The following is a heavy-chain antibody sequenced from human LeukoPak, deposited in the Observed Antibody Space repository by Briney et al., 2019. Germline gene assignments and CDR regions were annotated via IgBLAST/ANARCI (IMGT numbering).Heavy chain of an antibody. CDR3: AKQYKSYSYYYYMDV. J-gene: IGHJ6*03. CDR1: GFTFSSYV. D-gene: IGHD1-1*01. Sequence: GGSLRLSCAASGFTFSSYVMSWVRQAPGKGLEWVPGIRGSGGTTYYADSVKGRFTISRDNSKNTLYLQMNSLRAEDTAVYYCAKQYKSYSYYYYMDVRGKGTTVTVSS. CDR2: IRGSGGTT. V-gene: IGHV3-23*01.